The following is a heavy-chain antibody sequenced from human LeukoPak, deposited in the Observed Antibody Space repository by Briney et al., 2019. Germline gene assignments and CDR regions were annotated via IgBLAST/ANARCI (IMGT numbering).Heavy chain of an antibody. J-gene: IGHJ4*02. V-gene: IGHV3-33*01. CDR1: GFTFSSYG. CDR2: IWFDENNK. Sequence: GGSLRLSCAASGFTFSSYGMHCVRQAPGKGLEWVAVIWFDENNKYYGDSVKGRFTISRDNSKDTLSLQMNSLRAEDTAVYYCARSRSGWLIDFWGQGTLVTVSS. CDR3: ARSRSGWLIDF. D-gene: IGHD6-19*01.